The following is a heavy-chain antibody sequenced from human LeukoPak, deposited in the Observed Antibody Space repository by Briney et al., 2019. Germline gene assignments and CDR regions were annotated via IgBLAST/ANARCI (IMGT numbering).Heavy chain of an antibody. J-gene: IGHJ3*02. CDR3: AREYCSGGSCYGGADAFDI. CDR2: IYSGGST. CDR1: GFTVSSNY. V-gene: IGHV3-53*01. D-gene: IGHD2-15*01. Sequence: PGGSLRLSCAASGFTVSSNYMSWVRQAPGKGLEWVSVIYSGGSTYYADSVKGRFTISRDNSKNTLYLQMNSLRAEDTAVYYCAREYCSGGSCYGGADAFDIWGQGTMVTVSS.